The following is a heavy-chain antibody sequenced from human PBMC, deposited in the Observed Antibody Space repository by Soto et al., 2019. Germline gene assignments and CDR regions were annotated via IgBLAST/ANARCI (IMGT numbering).Heavy chain of an antibody. D-gene: IGHD6-19*01. Sequence: RASGKVSWKASGYTFTSYYMHWVRQAPGQGLEWMGIINPSGGSTSYAQKFQGRVTMTRDTSTSTVYMELSSLRPEDTAMYSCAKAFSRGWPPTYYYAMDVWGQGTTVTVSS. CDR1: GYTFTSYY. J-gene: IGHJ6*02. CDR3: AKAFSRGWPPTYYYAMDV. V-gene: IGHV1-46*01. CDR2: INPSGGST.